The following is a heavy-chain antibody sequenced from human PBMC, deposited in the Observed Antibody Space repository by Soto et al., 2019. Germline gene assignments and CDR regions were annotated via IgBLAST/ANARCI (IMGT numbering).Heavy chain of an antibody. D-gene: IGHD6-19*01. CDR1: GGSVSSYE. J-gene: IGHJ4*02. CDR2: IYYSGST. CDR3: ARLEYSSGWWPNH. V-gene: IGHV4-59*02. Sequence: XTLSLPCTVAGGSVSSYEWGWIRQPPGKGLEWIGYIYYSGSTSYNPSLKSRVTISVDTSKNQFSLKLSSVTAADTDVYYCARLEYSSGWWPNHWGQGTLGTVSS.